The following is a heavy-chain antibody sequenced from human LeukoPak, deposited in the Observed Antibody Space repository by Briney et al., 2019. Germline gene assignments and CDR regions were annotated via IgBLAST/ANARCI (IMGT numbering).Heavy chain of an antibody. V-gene: IGHV4-34*01. D-gene: IGHD6-13*01. J-gene: IGHJ5*02. CDR1: GGSFSGYY. CDR3: ARGIHNGGSSSREGWFDP. Sequence: SETLSLTCAVYGGSFSGYYWSWIRQPPGKGLEWIGEINHSGSTNYNPSLKSRVTISVDTSKNQFSLKLSSVTAADTAVYYCARGIHNGGSSSREGWFDPWGQGTLVTVSS. CDR2: INHSGST.